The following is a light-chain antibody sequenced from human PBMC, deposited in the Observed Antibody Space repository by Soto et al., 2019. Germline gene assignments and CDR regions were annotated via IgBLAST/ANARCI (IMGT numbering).Light chain of an antibody. CDR3: QQRSNWPLP. V-gene: IGKV3-11*01. CDR1: QSIGSD. Sequence: EVVLTQSPATLSLSPGDRGTLSCRASQSIGSDLAWYQHKAGQAPRLLIYGASNRATGVPARFSGSGSRTAFTLTISSLGPEDFAIYYCQQRSNWPLPFGGGTKLEIK. J-gene: IGKJ4*01. CDR2: GAS.